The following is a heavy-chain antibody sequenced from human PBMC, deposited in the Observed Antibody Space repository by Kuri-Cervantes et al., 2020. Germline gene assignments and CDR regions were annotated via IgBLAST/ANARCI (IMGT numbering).Heavy chain of an antibody. D-gene: IGHD2-2*01. V-gene: IGHV1-2*02. CDR3: ARDPLTYEYQLLWSAFDI. J-gene: IGHJ3*02. Sequence: ASVKVFCKASGYTFTGYYMHWVRQAPGQGLEWMGWINPNSGGTNYAQKFQGRVTMTRDTSISTAYMELRSLRSDDTAVYYCARDPLTYEYQLLWSAFDIWGQGQWSPSPQ. CDR2: INPNSGGT. CDR1: GYTFTGYY.